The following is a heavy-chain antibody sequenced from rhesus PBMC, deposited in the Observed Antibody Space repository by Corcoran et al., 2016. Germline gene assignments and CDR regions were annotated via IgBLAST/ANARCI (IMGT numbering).Heavy chain of an antibody. CDR1: GFTFDDYA. CDR3: AREGRAAGTWDYFDY. V-gene: IGHV3-201*01. Sequence: EVQLVESGGGVVQPGGSLRLSCAASGFTFDDYAMHWFRQAPGKGWDWVSGISWSGGSTYYADSVKGQFTISRDNAKNSLYLQMGSLRAEDTALYYCAREGRAAGTWDYFDYWGQGVLVTVSS. CDR2: ISWSGGST. D-gene: IGHD6-31*01. J-gene: IGHJ4*01.